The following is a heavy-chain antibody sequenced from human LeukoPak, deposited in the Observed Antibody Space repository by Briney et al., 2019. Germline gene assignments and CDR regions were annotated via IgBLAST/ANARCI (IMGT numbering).Heavy chain of an antibody. CDR3: ARVFSSGYYYEDY. D-gene: IGHD3-22*01. CDR2: INHSGST. J-gene: IGHJ4*02. Sequence: SETLSLTCAVYGGSFSGYYWSWIRQPPGKGLEWIGEINHSGSTNYNPSLKSRVTISVDTSKNQFSLKLSSVTAADTAVYYYARVFSSGYYYEDYWGQGTLVTVSS. CDR1: GGSFSGYY. V-gene: IGHV4-34*01.